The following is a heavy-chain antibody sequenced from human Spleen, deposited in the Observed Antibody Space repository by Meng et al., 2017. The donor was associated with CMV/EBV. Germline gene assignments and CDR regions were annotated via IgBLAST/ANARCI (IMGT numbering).Heavy chain of an antibody. CDR3: ARSYKDCSSTSCYGTDYYYYGMDV. V-gene: IGHV3-74*01. Sequence: GESLKISCAASGFTFSNYWMHWVRQPPGKGLVWVSRISPDGSNTAHADSVEGRFTISRDNAKNTLYLQMNSLRAEDTAVYYCARSYKDCSSTSCYGTDYYYYGMDVWGQGTTVTVSS. D-gene: IGHD2-2*01. CDR2: ISPDGSNT. CDR1: GFTFSNYW. J-gene: IGHJ6*02.